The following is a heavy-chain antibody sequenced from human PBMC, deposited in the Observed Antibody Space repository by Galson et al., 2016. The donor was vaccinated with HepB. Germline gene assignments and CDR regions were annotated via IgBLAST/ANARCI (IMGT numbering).Heavy chain of an antibody. D-gene: IGHD5-18*01. CDR3: ARDPRGPQVWATYFDY. V-gene: IGHV3-21*01. CDR1: GFAFRTYS. CDR2: ISSSSNYI. J-gene: IGHJ4*02. Sequence: FLRLSCAASGFAFRTYSMNWVRQTPGKGLEWVSSISSSSNYIYYAESVKGRFTISRDNAKNSLYLQMNSLRAGDTAVYYCARDPRGPQVWATYFDYWGQGTLVTVSS.